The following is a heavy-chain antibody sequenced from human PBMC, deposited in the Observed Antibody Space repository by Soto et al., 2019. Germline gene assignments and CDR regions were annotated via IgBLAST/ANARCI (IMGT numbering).Heavy chain of an antibody. CDR2: ISTYNGNT. V-gene: IGHV1-18*01. D-gene: IGHD2-15*01. CDR1: GYTFTSFG. J-gene: IGHJ4*02. Sequence: QVQLVQSGAEVKKPGASVKVSCKASGYTFTSFGISWVRQAPGQGLEWMGWISTYNGNTNYAQKLQGRVTMTTDTSTSTAYIELRSLRADDTAVYYCGRDYCTAGSCYSPDYCAQGTLVTVSS. CDR3: GRDYCTAGSCYSPDY.